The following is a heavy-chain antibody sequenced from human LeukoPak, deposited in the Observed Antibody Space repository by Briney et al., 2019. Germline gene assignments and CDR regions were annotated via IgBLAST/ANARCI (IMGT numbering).Heavy chain of an antibody. Sequence: ASVKVSCKASGYTFTAYYMHWVRQVPGQGLEWMGRINPNSGDTDYAQKFQGRVIMTRDTSISTAYMEVSRLRSDDAAVYYCARVDSGHDYGPSWGQGTTVTVSS. CDR2: INPNSGDT. D-gene: IGHD5-12*01. CDR1: GYTFTAYY. CDR3: ARVDSGHDYGPS. J-gene: IGHJ3*01. V-gene: IGHV1-2*06.